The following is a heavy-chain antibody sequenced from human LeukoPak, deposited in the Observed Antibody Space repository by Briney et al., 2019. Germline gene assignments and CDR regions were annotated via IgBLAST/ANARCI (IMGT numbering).Heavy chain of an antibody. Sequence: ASVKVSCKASGGTFSSYAISWVRQAPGQGLEWMGRIIPIFGTANYAQKFQGRVTITTDESTSTAYMELSSLRSEDTAGVYCARDLDYYEGSLKIWGQGTMVTVSS. CDR2: IIPIFGTA. V-gene: IGHV1-69*05. D-gene: IGHD3-22*01. CDR3: ARDLDYYEGSLKI. J-gene: IGHJ3*02. CDR1: GGTFSSYA.